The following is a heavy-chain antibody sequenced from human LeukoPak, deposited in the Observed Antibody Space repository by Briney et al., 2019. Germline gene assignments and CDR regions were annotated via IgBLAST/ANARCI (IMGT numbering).Heavy chain of an antibody. CDR1: GFTFSSYA. CDR3: AKLPGTCSGGSCPEGWFDP. D-gene: IGHD2-15*01. J-gene: IGHJ5*02. CDR2: ISGSGGST. Sequence: HPGGSLRLSCAASGFTFSSYAMSWVRQAPGKGLEWVSAISGSGGSTYYADSVKGRFTISRANSKNTLYLQMNSLRAEDTAVYYCAKLPGTCSGGSCPEGWFDPWGQGTLVTVSS. V-gene: IGHV3-23*01.